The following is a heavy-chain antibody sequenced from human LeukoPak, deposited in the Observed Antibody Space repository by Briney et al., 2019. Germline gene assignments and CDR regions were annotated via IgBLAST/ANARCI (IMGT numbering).Heavy chain of an antibody. CDR3: ARDAGGIAAAGREYNH. CDR1: GGSVSSGSYY. Sequence: PSETLSLTCTVSGGSVSSGSYYWSWIRQPPGKGLEWIGCIYYSGSTNYNPSLKSRVTISVDTSKNQFSLKLSSVTAADTAVYYCARDAGGIAAAGREYNHWGQGTLVTVSS. V-gene: IGHV4-61*01. CDR2: IYYSGST. J-gene: IGHJ5*02. D-gene: IGHD6-13*01.